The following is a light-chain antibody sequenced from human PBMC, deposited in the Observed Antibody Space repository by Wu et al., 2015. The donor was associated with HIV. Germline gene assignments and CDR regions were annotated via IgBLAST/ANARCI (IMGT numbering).Light chain of an antibody. CDR2: LAS. CDR3: QQYASSPLT. Sequence: EIVLTQSPGTLSLSLGERATLSCRASQTLNKYQLAWYQQKPGQAPRLLIFLASNRATGVPDRFSGSGSGTDFTLTISGLEPEDFAVYYCQQYASSPLTFGGGTRVEIK. J-gene: IGKJ4*01. V-gene: IGKV3-20*01. CDR1: QTLNKYQ.